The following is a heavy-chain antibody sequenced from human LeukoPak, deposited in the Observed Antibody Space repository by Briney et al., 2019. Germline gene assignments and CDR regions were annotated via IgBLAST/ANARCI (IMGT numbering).Heavy chain of an antibody. D-gene: IGHD6-13*01. V-gene: IGHV4-59*01. Sequence: SETLSLTCTVSGGSISRNYWSWIRQPPGKGLEWIGYLYYSGSTNTNYNPSLTSRATISVDTSKNQFSLKLSSVTAADTAVYYCARDHKVGSALVLFDYWGQGTLVTVSS. J-gene: IGHJ4*02. CDR2: LYYSGSTNT. CDR1: GGSISRNY. CDR3: ARDHKVGSALVLFDY.